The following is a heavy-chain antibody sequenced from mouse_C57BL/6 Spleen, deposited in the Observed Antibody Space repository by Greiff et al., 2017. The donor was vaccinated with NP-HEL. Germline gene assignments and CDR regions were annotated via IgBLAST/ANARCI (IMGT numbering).Heavy chain of an antibody. CDR2: IYPGSGNT. CDR1: GYTFTDYY. V-gene: IGHV1-76*01. J-gene: IGHJ3*01. Sequence: QVQLQQSGAELVRPGASVKLSCKASGYTFTDYYINWVKQRPGQGLEWIARIYPGSGNTYYNEKFKGKATLTAEKSSSTAYMQLSSLTSEDSAVYFCARDGLAWFAYWGQGTLVTVSA. D-gene: IGHD4-1*01. CDR3: ARDGLAWFAY.